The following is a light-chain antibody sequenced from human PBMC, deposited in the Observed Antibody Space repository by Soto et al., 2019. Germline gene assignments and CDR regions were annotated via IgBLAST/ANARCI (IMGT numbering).Light chain of an antibody. CDR1: QSVSSSY. Sequence: ELVLTKAPCGLCVAPGGRGPLSSRASQSVSSSYLAWYQQKPGQAPRLLIYGASSRATGIPDRFSGSGSGTDFTLTISRLEPEAFAVYYCQQYGSSPQAFGQGTRLEIK. V-gene: IGKV3-20*01. J-gene: IGKJ5*01. CDR2: GAS. CDR3: QQYGSSPQA.